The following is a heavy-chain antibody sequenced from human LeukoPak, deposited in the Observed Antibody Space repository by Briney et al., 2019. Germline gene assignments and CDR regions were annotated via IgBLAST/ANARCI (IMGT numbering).Heavy chain of an antibody. J-gene: IGHJ4*02. D-gene: IGHD6-13*01. CDR1: GGSISSGDYY. CDR2: IYYSGST. CDR3: ARGIAAAGTHLDY. Sequence: SETLSLTCTVSGGSISSGDYYWSWIRQPPGKGLEWIGYIYYSGSTYYNPSLKSRVTISVDTSKNQFSLKLSSVTAADTAVYYCARGIAAAGTHLDYWGQGTLVTVFS. V-gene: IGHV4-30-4*01.